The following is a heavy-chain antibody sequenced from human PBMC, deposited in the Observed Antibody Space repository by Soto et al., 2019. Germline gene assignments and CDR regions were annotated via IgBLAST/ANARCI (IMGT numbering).Heavy chain of an antibody. J-gene: IGHJ4*02. Sequence: PGGSLRLSCAASGFTFSSYWMYWVRQAPGKGLVWVSRTNSDGSDTTYADSVKGRFTISRDNAKNSLYLQMNGLRAEDTAVYYCAREGPKPPITMIVVAIEGFDYWGQGTLVTVSS. V-gene: IGHV3-74*01. D-gene: IGHD3-22*01. CDR1: GFTFSSYW. CDR2: TNSDGSDT. CDR3: AREGPKPPITMIVVAIEGFDY.